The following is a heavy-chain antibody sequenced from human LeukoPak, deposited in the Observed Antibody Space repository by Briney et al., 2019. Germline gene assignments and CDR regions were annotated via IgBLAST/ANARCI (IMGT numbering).Heavy chain of an antibody. Sequence: GGSLRLSCAASGFTFRSYVIHWVRQAPGKGLEWVAVASSDLNVKLYADSVKGRFTISRDNSRSTLYLQMNSLRPEDTAIYYCAREGYYGSGSPPSLYFDYWGQGTLVTVSS. CDR1: GFTFRSYV. V-gene: IGHV3-30-3*01. D-gene: IGHD3-10*01. CDR3: AREGYYGSGSPPSLYFDY. CDR2: ASSDLNVK. J-gene: IGHJ4*02.